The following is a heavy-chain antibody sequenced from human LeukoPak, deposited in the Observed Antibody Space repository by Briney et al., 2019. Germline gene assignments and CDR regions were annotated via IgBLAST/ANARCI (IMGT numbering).Heavy chain of an antibody. V-gene: IGHV3-23*01. CDR1: GFTFSSYA. CDR3: AKGRCSGPGCDSFDY. D-gene: IGHD5-12*01. Sequence: GGSLRLSCAASGFTFSSYAMSWVRQAPGKGLECVSIISDDSSFTYYLDSVKGRSTIFRDNSKNILYLHMNSLKAEDTAVYYCAKGRCSGPGCDSFDYWGQGTLVTVSS. CDR2: ISDDSSFT. J-gene: IGHJ4*02.